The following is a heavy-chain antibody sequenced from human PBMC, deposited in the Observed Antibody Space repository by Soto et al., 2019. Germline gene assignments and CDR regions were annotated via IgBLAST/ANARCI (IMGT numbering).Heavy chain of an antibody. J-gene: IGHJ4*02. CDR1: GFNFGNNW. CDR2: MNSDGRTT. V-gene: IGHV3-74*01. Sequence: PXESLRLSCAASGFNFGNNWMHWVRQAPGKGLEWVSRMNSDGRTTNYADSVKGRFTVSRDNAKNTLYLQMNSLRAEDTAVYYCATAEVDYWGPGTLVTVPS. CDR3: ATAEVDY.